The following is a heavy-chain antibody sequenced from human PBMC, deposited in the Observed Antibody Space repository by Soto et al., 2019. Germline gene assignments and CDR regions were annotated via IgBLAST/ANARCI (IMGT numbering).Heavy chain of an antibody. J-gene: IGHJ6*02. D-gene: IGHD2-2*01. CDR2: IYYSGNT. V-gene: IGHV4-59*01. Sequence: SETLSLTCTVSGGSIGSYYWSWIRQPPGKGLEWIGYIYYSGNTNYNPSLRSRVNISVDTSKNQFSLQLGSVTAADTAVYYCARHQYYYGMDVWGQGTTVTVSS. CDR1: GGSIGSYY. CDR3: ARHQYYYGMDV.